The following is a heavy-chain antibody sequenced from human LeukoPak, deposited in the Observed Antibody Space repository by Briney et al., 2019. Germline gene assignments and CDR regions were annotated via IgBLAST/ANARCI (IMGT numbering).Heavy chain of an antibody. J-gene: IGHJ4*02. D-gene: IGHD2-2*01. Sequence: GGSLRLSCAASGFTFSSYSMNWVRQAPGKGLEWVSYISSSSSTIYYADSVKGRFTISRDNAKNSLYLQMNSLRAEDTAVYYCARSQGYCSSTSCPGEYFDYWGQGTLVTVSS. CDR1: GFTFSSYS. V-gene: IGHV3-48*01. CDR3: ARSQGYCSSTSCPGEYFDY. CDR2: ISSSSSTI.